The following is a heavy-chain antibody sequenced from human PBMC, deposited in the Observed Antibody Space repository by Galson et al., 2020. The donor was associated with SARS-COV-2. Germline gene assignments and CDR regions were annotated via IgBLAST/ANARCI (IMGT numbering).Heavy chain of an antibody. Sequence: SETLSLTCTVSGGSISSYYWSWIRQPPGKGLEWIGYIYYSGSTHYNPSLKSRVTISVDTSKNQFSLKLSSVTAADTAVYYCARDRPRITIFGVTRMDVWGKGTTVTVSS. CDR3: ARDRPRITIFGVTRMDV. D-gene: IGHD3-3*01. CDR1: GGSISSYY. CDR2: IYYSGST. J-gene: IGHJ6*04. V-gene: IGHV4-59*01.